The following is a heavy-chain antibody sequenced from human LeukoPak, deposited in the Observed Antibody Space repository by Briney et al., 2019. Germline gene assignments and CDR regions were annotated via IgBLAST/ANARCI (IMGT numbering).Heavy chain of an antibody. D-gene: IGHD6-19*01. V-gene: IGHV4-39*07. CDR2: IYYSGST. J-gene: IGHJ4*02. CDR3: ARDYSSGWYFDY. CDR1: GGSISSSSYY. Sequence: SETLSLTCTVSGGSISSSSYYWGWIRQPPGKGLEWIGSIYYSGSTYYNLSLKSRVTISVDTSKNQFSLKLSSVTAADTAVYYCARDYSSGWYFDYWGQGTLVTVSS.